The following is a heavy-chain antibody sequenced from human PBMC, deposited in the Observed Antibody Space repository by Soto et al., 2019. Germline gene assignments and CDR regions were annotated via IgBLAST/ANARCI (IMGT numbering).Heavy chain of an antibody. V-gene: IGHV1-69*13. CDR2: IIPIFGTA. CDR3: ARAYSSSWSDAYYYYYGMDV. D-gene: IGHD6-13*01. Sequence: SVKVSCKASGGTFSSYAISWVRQAPGQGLEWMGGIIPIFGTANYAQKFQGRVTITADESTSTAYMELSSLRSEDTAVYYCARAYSSSWSDAYYYYYGMDVWGQGTTVTV. J-gene: IGHJ6*01. CDR1: GGTFSSYA.